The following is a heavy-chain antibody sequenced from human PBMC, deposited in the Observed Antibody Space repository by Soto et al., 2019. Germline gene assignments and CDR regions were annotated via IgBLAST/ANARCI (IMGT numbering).Heavy chain of an antibody. Sequence: QVQLVESGGGVVQPGRSLRLSCTASGFTLSDYGMHWVRQAPGKGLEWVAVIWHDGGAKYYAESVTGRITISRDNSKNTVHIQIDSLGAEDTALYYCARYPGRASPIDYWGQGTLVTVSS. V-gene: IGHV3-33*01. J-gene: IGHJ4*02. CDR1: GFTLSDYG. CDR3: ARYPGRASPIDY. D-gene: IGHD7-27*01. CDR2: IWHDGGAK.